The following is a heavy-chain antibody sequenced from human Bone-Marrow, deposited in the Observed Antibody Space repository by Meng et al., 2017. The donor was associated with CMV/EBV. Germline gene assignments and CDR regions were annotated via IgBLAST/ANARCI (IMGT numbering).Heavy chain of an antibody. CDR2: IRYDGSDK. D-gene: IGHD6-19*01. Sequence: GESLKISCAASGFTFSDYGMSWVRQAPDKGLEWVAFIRYDGSDKYYLDSLKGRFTISRDNSKNTLYMEMKTLRPEDTAVYHCAKARVVGWVTSGWYFDWFDAWGQGTPVTVSS. V-gene: IGHV3-30*02. J-gene: IGHJ5*02. CDR3: AKARVVGWVTSGWYFDWFDA. CDR1: GFTFSDYG.